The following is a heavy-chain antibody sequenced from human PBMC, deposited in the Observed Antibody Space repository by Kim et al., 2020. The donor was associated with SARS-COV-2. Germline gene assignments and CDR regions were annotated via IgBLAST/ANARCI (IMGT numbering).Heavy chain of an antibody. V-gene: IGHV3-23*01. D-gene: IGHD6-19*01. CDR3: AKEWLAANFVPYYGMDV. J-gene: IGHJ6*02. Sequence: KDRFTISSDNSKNTLYLQMNSRRAEDTAVYYCAKEWLAANFVPYYGMDVWGQGTTVTVSS.